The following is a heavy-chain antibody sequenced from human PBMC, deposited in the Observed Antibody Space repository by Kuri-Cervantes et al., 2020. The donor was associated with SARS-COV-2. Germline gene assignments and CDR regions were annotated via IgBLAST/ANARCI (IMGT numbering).Heavy chain of an antibody. Sequence: SETLSLTCAVYGGSFSGYYWSWIRQPPGKGLEWIGEINHSGSTNYNPSLKSRVTISVDTSKNQFSLELSSVTAADTAVYYCARGRRNYCSSTSCYPPYYGMDVWGQGTTVTVSS. CDR2: INHSGST. CDR3: ARGRRNYCSSTSCYPPYYGMDV. V-gene: IGHV4-34*01. CDR1: GGSFSGYY. J-gene: IGHJ6*02. D-gene: IGHD2-2*01.